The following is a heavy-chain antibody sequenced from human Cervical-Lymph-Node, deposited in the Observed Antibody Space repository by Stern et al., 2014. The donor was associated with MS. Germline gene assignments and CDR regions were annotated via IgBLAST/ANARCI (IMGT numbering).Heavy chain of an antibody. D-gene: IGHD3-22*01. CDR1: GGTFRNYA. CDR3: AREWDYESSGYYYAY. J-gene: IGHJ4*02. V-gene: IGHV1-69*01. CDR2: IIPLFGTA. Sequence: VQLVESGAAVKKPGSSVKVSCKASGGTFRNYAISWGRQSPGQGLEWMGGIIPLFGTANYAQKFQGRVTITADESTSTAYMELRSLRSEDTAVYYCAREWDYESSGYYYAYWGQGTLVTVSS.